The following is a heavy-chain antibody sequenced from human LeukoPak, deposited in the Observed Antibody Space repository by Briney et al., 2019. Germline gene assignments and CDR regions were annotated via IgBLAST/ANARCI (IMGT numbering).Heavy chain of an antibody. CDR2: MYYSGST. V-gene: IGHV4-39*01. J-gene: IGHJ4*02. Sequence: SETLSLTCTVSGGSISSSTYYWGWIRQPPGKGLEWIGSMYYSGSTYYNPSLKSRVTISVDTSKNQFSLKLSSVTAADTAVYYCASSIASFLFDYWGQGTLVTVSP. CDR3: ASSIASFLFDY. CDR1: GGSISSSTYY. D-gene: IGHD2-21*01.